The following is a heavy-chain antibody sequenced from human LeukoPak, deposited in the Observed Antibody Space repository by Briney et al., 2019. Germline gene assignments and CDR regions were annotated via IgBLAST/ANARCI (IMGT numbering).Heavy chain of an antibody. CDR3: AKDSSSIAVPEGYGMDV. CDR1: GFTFSSYA. Sequence: GGSLRLSCAASGFTFSSYAMSWVRQAPGKGLEWVSAISGSGGSTYYADSVKGRFTISRDNSKNTLYLQMNSLRAEDTAVYYCAKDSSSIAVPEGYGMDVWGQGTTVTVSS. V-gene: IGHV3-23*01. D-gene: IGHD6-19*01. J-gene: IGHJ6*02. CDR2: ISGSGGST.